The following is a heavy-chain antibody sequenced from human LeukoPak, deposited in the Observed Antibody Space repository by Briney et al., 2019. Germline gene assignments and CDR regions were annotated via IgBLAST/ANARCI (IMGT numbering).Heavy chain of an antibody. CDR1: GFTFSSYA. D-gene: IGHD4-17*01. CDR2: ISYDGSNK. CDR3: ARERGDDYGDYQIDAFDI. J-gene: IGHJ3*02. Sequence: GGSLRLSCAASGFTFSSYAMHWVRQAPGKGLEWVAVISYDGSNKYYADSVKGRFTISRDNSKNTLYLQMNSLRAEDTAVYYCARERGDDYGDYQIDAFDIWGQGTMVTVSS. V-gene: IGHV3-30-3*01.